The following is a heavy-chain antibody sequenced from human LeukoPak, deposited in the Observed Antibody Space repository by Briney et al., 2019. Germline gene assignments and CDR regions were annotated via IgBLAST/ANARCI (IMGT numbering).Heavy chain of an antibody. CDR1: GGSFSGYY. Sequence: PSETLSLTCAVYGGSFSGYYWSWIRQPPGKGLEWIGEINHSGSTNYNPSLKSRVTISVDTSKNQFSLKLSSVTAADTAVYYCATAVTPPQRWFDPWGQGTLVTVSS. V-gene: IGHV4-34*01. CDR2: INHSGST. J-gene: IGHJ5*02. CDR3: ATAVTPPQRWFDP. D-gene: IGHD4-17*01.